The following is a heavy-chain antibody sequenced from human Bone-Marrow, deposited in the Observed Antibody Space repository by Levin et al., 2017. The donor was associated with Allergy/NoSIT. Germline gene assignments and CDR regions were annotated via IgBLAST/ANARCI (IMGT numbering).Heavy chain of an antibody. Sequence: PSETLSLTCGVSGDPFSPFSGYFWSWIRQPPGKGLEWLGYISDSGTSIYNPSVKSRLTFSMDTSSVQFSLKLTFVSAADTAVYYCVRDRTVTLPGVAFELWGPGTLVTVSS. CDR3: VRDRTVTLPGVAFEL. J-gene: IGHJ3*01. D-gene: IGHD4-17*01. CDR2: ISDSGTS. CDR1: GDPFSPFSGYF. V-gene: IGHV4-61*08.